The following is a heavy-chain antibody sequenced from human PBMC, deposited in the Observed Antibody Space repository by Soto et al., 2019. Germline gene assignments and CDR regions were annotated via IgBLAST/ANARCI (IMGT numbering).Heavy chain of an antibody. J-gene: IGHJ3*02. D-gene: IGHD2-15*01. CDR3: ARGRYCSGGSCYPDAFDI. CDR1: GFTFSSYD. Sequence: GGSLRLSCAASGFTFSSYDMHWVRQATGKGLEWVSAIGTAGDPYYPGSVKGRFTISRENAKNSLYLQMNSLRAGDTAVYYCARGRYCSGGSCYPDAFDIWGQGTMVTVSS. CDR2: IGTAGDP. V-gene: IGHV3-13*05.